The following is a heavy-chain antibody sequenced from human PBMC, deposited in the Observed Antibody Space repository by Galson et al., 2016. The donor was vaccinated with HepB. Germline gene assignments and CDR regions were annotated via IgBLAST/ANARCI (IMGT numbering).Heavy chain of an antibody. D-gene: IGHD3-16*02. CDR3: TTHFYRQGFDN. V-gene: IGHV3-15*07. CDR1: GFTFSRAW. J-gene: IGHJ4*02. CDR2: VKGKIDGGTI. Sequence: SLRLSCAASGFTFSRAWMSWVRQAPGEGLEWVGQVKGKIDGGTIDYAAPVKGRFTISRDDSRNTFYLQMNSLKTEGTAVYYCTTHFYRQGFDNWGQGTLVTVSS.